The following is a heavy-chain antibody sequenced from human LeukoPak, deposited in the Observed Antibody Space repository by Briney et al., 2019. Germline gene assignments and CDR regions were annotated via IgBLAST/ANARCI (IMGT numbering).Heavy chain of an antibody. J-gene: IGHJ4*02. V-gene: IGHV1-69*13. CDR1: GGTFSSYA. Sequence: ASVEVSCKASGGTFSSYAISWVRQAPGQGLEWMGGIIPIFGTANYAQKFQGRVTITADESTSTAYMELSSLRSEDTAVYYCARDSLYCGGDCYSFSWGQGTLVTVSS. CDR3: ARDSLYCGGDCYSFS. CDR2: IIPIFGTA. D-gene: IGHD2-21*02.